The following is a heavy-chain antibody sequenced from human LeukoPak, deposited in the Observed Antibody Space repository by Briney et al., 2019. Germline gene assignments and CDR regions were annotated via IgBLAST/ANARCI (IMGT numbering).Heavy chain of an antibody. Sequence: GSLRLSCAASGFTFSSYAMSWVRQAPGKGLEWVSAISGSGGITYYADSVKGRFTISRDNSKNTLYLQMNSLRAEDTAVYYCAKGEYSSSSPFDHWGQGTLVTVYS. CDR1: GFTFSSYA. V-gene: IGHV3-23*01. J-gene: IGHJ4*02. CDR3: AKGEYSSSSPFDH. D-gene: IGHD6-6*01. CDR2: ISGSGGIT.